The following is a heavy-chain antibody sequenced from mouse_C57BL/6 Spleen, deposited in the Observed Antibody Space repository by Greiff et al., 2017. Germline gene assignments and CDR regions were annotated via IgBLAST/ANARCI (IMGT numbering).Heavy chain of an antibody. CDR2: ISDGGSYT. Sequence: DVHLVESGGGLVKPGGSLKLSCAASGFTFSSYAMSWVRQTPEKRLEWVATISDGGSYTYYPDNVKGRFTISRDNAKNNLYLQMSHLKSEDTAMYYCARVLTGPFAYWGQGTLVTVSA. CDR3: ARVLTGPFAY. CDR1: GFTFSSYA. D-gene: IGHD4-1*01. J-gene: IGHJ3*01. V-gene: IGHV5-4*01.